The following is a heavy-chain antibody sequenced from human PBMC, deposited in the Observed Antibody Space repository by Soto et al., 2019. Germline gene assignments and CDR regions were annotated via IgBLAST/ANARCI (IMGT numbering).Heavy chain of an antibody. CDR2: IYYSGST. J-gene: IGHJ6*03. CDR1: GGSISSYY. D-gene: IGHD6-6*01. CDR3: ARHKRMDYSSSSGLSYYYYMDV. V-gene: IGHV4-59*08. Sequence: SETLSLTCTVSGGSISSYYWSWIRQPPGKGLEWIGYIYYSGSTNYNPSLKSRVTISVDTSKNQCSLKLSSLTAADTAVYYCARHKRMDYSSSSGLSYYYYMDVWGKGTTVTVSS.